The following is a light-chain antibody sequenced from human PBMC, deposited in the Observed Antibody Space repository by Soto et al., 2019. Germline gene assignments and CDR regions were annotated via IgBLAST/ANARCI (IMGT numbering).Light chain of an antibody. CDR1: SSNIGNST. J-gene: IGLJ1*01. CDR2: ANN. CDR3: AAWDDSLNGYV. Sequence: QSVLTQPPSASGTPGQRVTISCSGSSSNIGNSTVNWYQQFPGTAPKLLIYANNRRPSGVPDRFSGSKSGTSASLAISGLQSEDEADYYCAAWDDSLNGYVFGAGTKVTVL. V-gene: IGLV1-44*01.